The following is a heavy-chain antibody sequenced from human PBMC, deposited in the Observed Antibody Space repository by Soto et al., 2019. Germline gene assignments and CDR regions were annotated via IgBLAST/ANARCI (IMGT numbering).Heavy chain of an antibody. Sequence: QVQLVESGGGVVQPGRSLRLSCAASGFTFSNYGMHWVRQAPGKGLEWVSVISYDGSNEYYEDSVKGRFTISRDNSVYTLYLQMNSLRAKGTAVYYCAKDQAAGWWEAMGVWGQGTLVSVSS. J-gene: IGHJ4*02. CDR1: GFTFSNYG. D-gene: IGHD1-26*01. CDR2: ISYDGSNE. V-gene: IGHV3-30*18. CDR3: AKDQAAGWWEAMGV.